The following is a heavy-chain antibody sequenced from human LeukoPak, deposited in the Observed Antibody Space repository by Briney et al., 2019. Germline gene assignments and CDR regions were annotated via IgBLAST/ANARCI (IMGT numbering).Heavy chain of an antibody. D-gene: IGHD3-3*02. CDR3: ARDSSMEALGY. CDR1: GYTFTGYY. CDR2: INPNSGGT. V-gene: IGHV1-2*04. Sequence: GASVKVSCKASGYTFTGYYMHWVRQAPGQGLEWMGWINPNSGGTNYAQKFQGWVTMTRDTSISTAYMELSRLRSDDTAVYYYARDSSMEALGYWGQGTLVTVSS. J-gene: IGHJ4*02.